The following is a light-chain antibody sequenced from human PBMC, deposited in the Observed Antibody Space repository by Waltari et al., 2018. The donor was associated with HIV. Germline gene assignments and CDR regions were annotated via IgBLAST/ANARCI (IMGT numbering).Light chain of an antibody. Sequence: SYELTQPPSVSVSPGQTASITCSGDQLGDKFVCWYQQRPGQPPVLVMYQDSKRPSGIPEHFSGSNSGNTATLTITGTQSMDEADYYCQAWDRSVVFGGGTKLTVL. J-gene: IGLJ2*01. CDR2: QDS. CDR1: QLGDKF. V-gene: IGLV3-1*01. CDR3: QAWDRSVV.